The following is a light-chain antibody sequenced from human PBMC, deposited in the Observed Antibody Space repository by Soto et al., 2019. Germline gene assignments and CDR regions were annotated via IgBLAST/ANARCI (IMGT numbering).Light chain of an antibody. J-gene: IGKJ1*01. Sequence: EVVMTQSPATLSVSPGERATLSCRASESVSRNLAWYQQKPGQAPRLLIYDASTRATGIPARISGSGSGTDFTLTISRLEPEDFAVYYCQQYGSSPRTFGQGTKVDIK. CDR1: ESVSRN. CDR3: QQYGSSPRT. CDR2: DAS. V-gene: IGKV3-15*01.